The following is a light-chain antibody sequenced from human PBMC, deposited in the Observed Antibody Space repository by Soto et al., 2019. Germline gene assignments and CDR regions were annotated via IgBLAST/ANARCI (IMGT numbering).Light chain of an antibody. V-gene: IGLV3-21*04. CDR1: NIGSKS. CDR2: YDS. J-gene: IGLJ1*01. CDR3: QVWDSSSDHDV. Sequence: SYELTQPPSASVAPGKTARITCGGNNIGSKSVHWYQQKPGQAPVLVIYYDSDRPSGIPERFSGSNSGNTATLTISRVEAGDEADYYCQVWDSSSDHDVFGTGTKLTVL.